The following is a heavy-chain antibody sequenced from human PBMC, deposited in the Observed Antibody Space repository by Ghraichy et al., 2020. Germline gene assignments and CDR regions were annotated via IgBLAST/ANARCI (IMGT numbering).Heavy chain of an antibody. V-gene: IGHV4-34*01. CDR2: INHSGST. CDR1: GGSFSGYY. CDR3: ARGPPGIVVPAGSRPPYYMDV. J-gene: IGHJ6*03. D-gene: IGHD2-2*01. Sequence: SETLSLTCAVYGGSFSGYYWSWIRQPPGKGLEWIGEINHSGSTNYNPSLKSRVTISVDTSKNQFSLKLSSVTAADTAVYYCARGPPGIVVPAGSRPPYYMDVWGKGITVTVSS.